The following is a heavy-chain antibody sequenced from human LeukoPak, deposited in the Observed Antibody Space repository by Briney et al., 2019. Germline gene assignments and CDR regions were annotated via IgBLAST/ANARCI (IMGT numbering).Heavy chain of an antibody. CDR1: GGSISSGGYY. J-gene: IGHJ4*02. CDR3: ARTVWSSYIDY. D-gene: IGHD3-3*01. CDR2: IYYSGST. V-gene: IGHV4-31*03. Sequence: SETLSLTCTVSGGSISSGGYYWSWIRQHPGKGLEWIGYIYYSGSTYYNPSLKSRVTISVDTSKNQFSLKLSSVTAADTAVYYCARTVWSSYIDYWGQGTLVTVSS.